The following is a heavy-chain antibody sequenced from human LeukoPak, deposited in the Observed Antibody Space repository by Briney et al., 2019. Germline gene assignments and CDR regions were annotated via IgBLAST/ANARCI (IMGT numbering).Heavy chain of an antibody. J-gene: IGHJ4*02. D-gene: IGHD3-9*01. V-gene: IGHV4-59*01. CDR2: IYYSGST. CDR3: ARGGVGRYFDWLSIDY. CDR1: DGSISSYY. Sequence: SETLSLTCTVSDGSISSYYWSWIRQPPGKGLEWIGYIYYSGSTNYNPSLKSRVTISVDTSKNQFSLKLSSVTAADTAVYYCARGGVGRYFDWLSIDYWGQGTLVTVSS.